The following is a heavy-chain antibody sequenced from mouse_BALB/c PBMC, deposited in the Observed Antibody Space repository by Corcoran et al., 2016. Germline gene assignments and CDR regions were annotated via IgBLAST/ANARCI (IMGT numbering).Heavy chain of an antibody. CDR2: INTHSGVP. CDR1: GNTFTTDG. CDR3: ARSYGSSPWFAY. J-gene: IGHJ3*01. Sequence: QIQLVQSGPEVKKHGETVWISCKASGNTFTTDGMQWVQKKPVKGLKWIGWINTHSGVPKYAEDLKGRFAFSFETSASTAYLQVSNLKNEDTATYFCARSYGSSPWFAYWGQGTLGTVSA. D-gene: IGHD1-1*01. V-gene: IGHV9-4*02.